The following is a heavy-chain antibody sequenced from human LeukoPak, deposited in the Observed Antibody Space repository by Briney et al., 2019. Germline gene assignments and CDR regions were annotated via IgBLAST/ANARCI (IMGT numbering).Heavy chain of an antibody. D-gene: IGHD4-17*01. CDR2: INPNSGGT. Sequence: ASVKVSCKASGYTFTGYRMHWVRQAPGQGLEWMGWINPNSGGTNYAQKFHDRVTMSRDTSISTAYMELSSLTSDDTAVYYCARGGSQADYGYPNWFAPWGQGTQVIVSS. CDR1: GYTFTGYR. CDR3: ARGGSQADYGYPNWFAP. V-gene: IGHV1-2*02. J-gene: IGHJ5*02.